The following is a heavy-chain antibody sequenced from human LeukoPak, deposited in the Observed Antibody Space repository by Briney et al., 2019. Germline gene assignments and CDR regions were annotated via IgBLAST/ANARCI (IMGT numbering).Heavy chain of an antibody. D-gene: IGHD6-13*01. CDR3: ARGAKQQLRNYYYYYYMDV. J-gene: IGHJ6*03. Sequence: PSGTLSLTCAVSGGSISNSNWWSWVRQPPGKGLEWIGEIYHTGRTNYNPSLKSRVTMSVDTSKNQFSLKLSSVTAADTAVYYCARGAKQQLRNYYYYYYMDVWGKGTTVTISS. CDR1: GGSISNSNW. V-gene: IGHV4-4*02. CDR2: IYHTGRT.